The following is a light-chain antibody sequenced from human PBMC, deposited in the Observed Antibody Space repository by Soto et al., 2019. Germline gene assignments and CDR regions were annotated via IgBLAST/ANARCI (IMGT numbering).Light chain of an antibody. CDR3: AAWDDSLNGWV. J-gene: IGLJ3*02. CDR2: SNN. V-gene: IGLV1-44*01. CDR1: SSNIGSNT. Sequence: QSVLTQPPSASGTPGQRVTISCSGSSSNIGSNTVNWYQQLPGTAPELLIYSNNQRPSGVPDRFSGSKSGTSASLAISGLQSDDEAVYYCAAWDDSLNGWVFGGGTKLTVL.